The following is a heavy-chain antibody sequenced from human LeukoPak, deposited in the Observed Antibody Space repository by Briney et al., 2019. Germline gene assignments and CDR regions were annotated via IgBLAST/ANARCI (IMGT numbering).Heavy chain of an antibody. Sequence: GGSLRLSCAASGFTFSSYSMTWVRQAPGKGLEWVSSISSSSSNIYYGDSVKGRFTISRDNAKNSLYLQMNSLRAEDTAVYYCARADLGSRTYYDSWGQGTLVTVSS. D-gene: IGHD2-2*01. CDR3: ARADLGSRTYYDS. V-gene: IGHV3-21*01. CDR2: ISSSSSNI. CDR1: GFTFSSYS. J-gene: IGHJ4*02.